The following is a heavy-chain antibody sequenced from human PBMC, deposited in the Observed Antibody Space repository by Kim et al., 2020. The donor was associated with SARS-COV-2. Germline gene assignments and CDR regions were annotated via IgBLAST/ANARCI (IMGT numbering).Heavy chain of an antibody. D-gene: IGHD3-22*01. CDR2: IYYSGSP. V-gene: IGHV4-31*03. CDR1: GGSISSGGYY. J-gene: IGHJ4*02. CDR3: ARTVITMIVVGAYYFDY. Sequence: SETLSLTCTVSGGSISSGGYYWSWIRQHPGKGLEWIGYIYYSGSPYYNPSLKSRVTISVDTSKNQFSLKLSSVTAADTAVYYCARTVITMIVVGAYYFDYWGQGTLVTVSS.